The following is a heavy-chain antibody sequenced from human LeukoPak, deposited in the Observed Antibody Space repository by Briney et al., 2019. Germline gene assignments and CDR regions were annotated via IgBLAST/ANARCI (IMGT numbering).Heavy chain of an antibody. CDR3: ARGGRGNYHYDQ. V-gene: IGHV3-11*04. J-gene: IGHJ4*02. CDR1: GFTVSSNS. Sequence: GGSLRLSCTVSGFTVSSNSMSWIRQAPGKGLEWVSYISESGSSAYNADSVKGRFTISRDNAKNSVYLQMNSLRAEDTAVYYCARGGRGNYHYDQWGQGTLVTVSS. CDR2: ISESGSSA. D-gene: IGHD3-16*02.